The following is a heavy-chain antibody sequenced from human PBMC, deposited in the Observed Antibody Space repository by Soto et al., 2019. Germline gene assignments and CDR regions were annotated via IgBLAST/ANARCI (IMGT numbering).Heavy chain of an antibody. Sequence: GGSLRLSCAASGFTVSSNYMSWVRQAPGKGLEWVSVIYSGGSTYYADSVKGRFTISRDNSKNTLYLQMNSLRAEDTAVYYCATSRGAYYYVDVWGKGTTVTVSS. CDR2: IYSGGST. V-gene: IGHV3-53*01. CDR3: ATSRGAYYYVDV. CDR1: GFTVSSNY. D-gene: IGHD3-16*01. J-gene: IGHJ6*03.